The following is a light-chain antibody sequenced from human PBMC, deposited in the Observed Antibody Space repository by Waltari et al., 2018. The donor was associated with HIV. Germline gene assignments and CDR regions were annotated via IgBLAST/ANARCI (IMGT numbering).Light chain of an antibody. V-gene: IGLV1-47*01. CDR3: ATWDDSLSAWL. CDR2: RND. Sequence: QSVLTQPPSASGTPGQRVTISWSVSSSNIGRNNVYWYQQLPRTPPTLLIQRNDPRPSGASARFPGSKSVTSAYPALSGSRYDDEAEYFCATWDDSLSAWLFGGGTKVTVL. J-gene: IGLJ3*02. CDR1: SSNIGRNN.